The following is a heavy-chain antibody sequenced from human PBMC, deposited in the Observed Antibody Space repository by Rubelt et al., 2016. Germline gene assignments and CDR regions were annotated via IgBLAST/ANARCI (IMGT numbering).Heavy chain of an antibody. V-gene: IGHV3-33*01. CDR2: IWSDGSNK. D-gene: IGHD5-18*01. CDR1: TFTSYG. J-gene: IGHJ4*02. Sequence: TFTSYGMHWVRQAPGKGLESVAVIWSDGSNKDYADSVKGRFTISRDNSKNTLYLEINSLRAEDTAVYYCARQRQEVDTAVALDYWGQGALVTVSS. CDR3: ARQRQEVDTAVALDY.